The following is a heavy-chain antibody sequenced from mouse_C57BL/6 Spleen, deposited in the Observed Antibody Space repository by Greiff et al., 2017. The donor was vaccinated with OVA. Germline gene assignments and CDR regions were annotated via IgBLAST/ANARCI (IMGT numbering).Heavy chain of an antibody. V-gene: IGHV1-26*01. CDR3: ARWRNWDRYFDY. CDR1: GYTFTDYY. J-gene: IGHJ2*01. CDR2: INPNNGGT. D-gene: IGHD4-1*01. Sequence: VQLKQSGPELVKPGASVKISCKASGYTFTDYYMNWVKQSHGKSLEWIGDINPNNGGTSYNQKFKGKATLTVDKSSSTAYMELRSLTSEDSAVYYCARWRNWDRYFDYWGQGTTLTVSS.